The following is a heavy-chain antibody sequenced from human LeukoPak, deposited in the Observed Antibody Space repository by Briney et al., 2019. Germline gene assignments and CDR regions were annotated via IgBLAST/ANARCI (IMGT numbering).Heavy chain of an antibody. Sequence: LRLSCAASGFTFSSYAMSWIRQPPGKGLEWIAYISYSGNTYYNPSLKSRVTISVDTSKNQFSLKLSSVTAADTAVYYCARGERYDFHFDYWGQGTLVTVSS. V-gene: IGHV4-30-4*07. CDR1: GFTFSSYA. D-gene: IGHD3-3*01. CDR3: ARGERYDFHFDY. CDR2: ISYSGNT. J-gene: IGHJ4*02.